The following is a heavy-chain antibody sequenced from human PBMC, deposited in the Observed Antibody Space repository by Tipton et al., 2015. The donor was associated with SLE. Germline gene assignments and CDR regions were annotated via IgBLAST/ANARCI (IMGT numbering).Heavy chain of an antibody. J-gene: IGHJ4*02. Sequence: SLRLSCSASGFTFSSYAMSWVRQAPGKGLEWASGISASGGSTLYADSLKGRFTVSRDNSKNTLYLQMSSLRDEDTAVYYCARVPNSFGSDPPDSWGQGTLVTVSS. CDR2: ISASGGST. CDR3: ARVPNSFGSDPPDS. V-gene: IGHV3-23*01. D-gene: IGHD2/OR15-2a*01. CDR1: GFTFSSYA.